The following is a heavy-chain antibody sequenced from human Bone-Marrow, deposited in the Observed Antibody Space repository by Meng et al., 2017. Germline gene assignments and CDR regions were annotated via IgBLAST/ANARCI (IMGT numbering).Heavy chain of an antibody. J-gene: IGHJ5*02. CDR3: ARDGGNARNWFDP. CDR1: GFSFSRYW. D-gene: IGHD3-3*01. V-gene: IGHV3-74*03. CDR2: ISSDGITI. Sequence: GESLKLSCAASGFSFSRYWMHWVRQAPEKGLVWVSRISSDGITIEYADSVRGRFTTSRDNAKNTLYLQMDSLRADDTAVYYCARDGGNARNWFDPWGQGTLVTVSS.